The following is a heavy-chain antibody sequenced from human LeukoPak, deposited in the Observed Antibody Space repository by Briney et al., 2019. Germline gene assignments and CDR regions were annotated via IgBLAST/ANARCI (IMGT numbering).Heavy chain of an antibody. CDR1: GFTFSDYY. D-gene: IGHD2-15*01. CDR2: ISSSGSTI. CDR3: ARTIGYCSGGSCYPEYFQH. Sequence: GGSLRLSCAASGFTFSDYYMSWIRQAPGKGLEWVSYISSSGSTIYYADSVKGRFTISRDNAKNSLYLQMNSLRAEDTSVYYCARTIGYCSGGSCYPEYFQHWGQGTLVTVSS. V-gene: IGHV3-11*04. J-gene: IGHJ1*01.